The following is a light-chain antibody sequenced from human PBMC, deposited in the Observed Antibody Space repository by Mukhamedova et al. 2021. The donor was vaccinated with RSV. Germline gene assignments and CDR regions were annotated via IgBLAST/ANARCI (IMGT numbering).Light chain of an antibody. CDR3: NSRDSSTGV. Sequence: GDSLRSYYASWYQQKPGQAPVLVIYGKNNRPSGIPDRFSGSSSGNTASLTITGAQAEDEADYYCNSRDSSTGVFGGGTKLTVL. V-gene: IGLV3-19*01. J-gene: IGLJ2*01. CDR1: SLRSYY. CDR2: GKN.